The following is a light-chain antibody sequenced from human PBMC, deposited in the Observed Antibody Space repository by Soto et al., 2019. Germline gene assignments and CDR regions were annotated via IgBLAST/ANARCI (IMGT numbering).Light chain of an antibody. J-gene: IGKJ5*01. CDR1: QSVDSD. CDR2: GAS. Sequence: EIVLTQSPAPVPVSPGERAPLSCRASQSVDSDLAWYQQKPGQAPRLLIYGASTRASGISARFSGSGSGTEFTLTISSLQSEDFTIYYCQQYSEWPITFGQGTRLENK. CDR3: QQYSEWPIT. V-gene: IGKV3-15*01.